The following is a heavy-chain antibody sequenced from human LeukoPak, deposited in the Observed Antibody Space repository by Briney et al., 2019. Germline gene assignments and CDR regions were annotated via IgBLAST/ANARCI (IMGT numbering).Heavy chain of an antibody. CDR2: INPNSGGT. V-gene: IGHV1-2*02. D-gene: IGHD4-17*01. Sequence: ASVKVSCKASGYTFTGYYIHWVRQAPGQGLEWMGWINPNSGGTNYAQKFQGRVTITTDTSISTAYMELNRLTSDDTAVYYCARDNGDYWFDPWGQGTLVTVSS. CDR1: GYTFTGYY. J-gene: IGHJ5*02. CDR3: ARDNGDYWFDP.